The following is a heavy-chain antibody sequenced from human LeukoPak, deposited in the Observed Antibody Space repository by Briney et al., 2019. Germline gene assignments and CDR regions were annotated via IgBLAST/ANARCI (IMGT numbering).Heavy chain of an antibody. D-gene: IGHD3-16*02. V-gene: IGHV3-30-3*01. Sequence: AGGSLRLSCAASGFTSSSYAMHWVRQAPGKGLEWVAVISYDGSNKYYADSVKGRFTISRDNSKNTLYLQMNSLRAEDTAVYYCARDFDVWGSYRYTGGGFGYWGQGTLVTVSS. CDR1: GFTSSSYA. CDR2: ISYDGSNK. CDR3: ARDFDVWGSYRYTGGGFGY. J-gene: IGHJ4*02.